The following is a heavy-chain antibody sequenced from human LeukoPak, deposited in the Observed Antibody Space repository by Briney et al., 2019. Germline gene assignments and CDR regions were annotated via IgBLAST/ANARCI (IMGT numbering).Heavy chain of an antibody. V-gene: IGHV4-59*01. CDR3: ARDREEGLLWFGETHYYYYYGMDV. CDR2: IYYSGST. D-gene: IGHD3-10*01. J-gene: IGHJ6*02. Sequence: SETLSLTCTVSGGSISSYYWSWLRQPPGKGLEWLGYIYYSGSTNYNPSLKSRVTISVDTSKNQFSLKLSSVTAADTAVYYCARDREEGLLWFGETHYYYYYGMDVWGQGTTVTVSS. CDR1: GGSISSYY.